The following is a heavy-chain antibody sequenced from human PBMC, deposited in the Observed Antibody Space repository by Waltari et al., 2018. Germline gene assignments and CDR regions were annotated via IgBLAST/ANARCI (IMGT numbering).Heavy chain of an antibody. D-gene: IGHD5-18*01. J-gene: IGHJ4*02. CDR1: GFSFSSNS. Sequence: EVQLVESGGGLVKHGGSLRLSCAASGFSFSSNSMNGVRQAPGKGLEWVSSISSSSSYIYHADSVKGRFTISRYNAKNSLYLQMNSLRAEDTAVYYCAREEGYTYGEGFDYWGQGTLVTVSS. CDR2: ISSSSSYI. CDR3: AREEGYTYGEGFDY. V-gene: IGHV3-21*01.